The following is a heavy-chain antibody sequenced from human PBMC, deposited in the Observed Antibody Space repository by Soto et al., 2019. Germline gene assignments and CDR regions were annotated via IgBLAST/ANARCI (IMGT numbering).Heavy chain of an antibody. Sequence: ASVKVSCKASGYTFTSYDINWVRQAPGQGLEWMGWISAYNGNTNYAQKLQGRVTMTTDTSTSTAYMELRSLRSDDTAVYYCARDRVVPAAMPGWFDPWGQGTLVTVSS. J-gene: IGHJ5*02. V-gene: IGHV1-18*01. D-gene: IGHD2-2*01. CDR1: GYTFTSYD. CDR3: ARDRVVPAAMPGWFDP. CDR2: ISAYNGNT.